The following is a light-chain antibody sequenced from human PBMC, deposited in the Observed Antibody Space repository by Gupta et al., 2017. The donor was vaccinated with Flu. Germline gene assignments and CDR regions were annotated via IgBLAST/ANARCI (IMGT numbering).Light chain of an antibody. J-gene: IGLJ2*01. V-gene: IGLV4-69*01. CDR1: SGHSSSA. CDR3: QTWGSGIVV. CDR2: LHSDGSH. Sequence: QLVLPPSSSASASLAASVTLTCTLSSGHSSSAIAWHPQQPAKGPRYLIKLHSDGSHNTGDGFPHPSSGSSAEADRYLTIARVQAEGEDDYYCQTWGSGIVVFGGGTKLTVL.